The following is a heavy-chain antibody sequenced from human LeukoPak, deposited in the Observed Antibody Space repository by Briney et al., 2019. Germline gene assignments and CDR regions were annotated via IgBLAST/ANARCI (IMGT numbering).Heavy chain of an antibody. D-gene: IGHD6-19*01. CDR2: ISYDGSNK. J-gene: IGHJ4*02. CDR3: AREVVRAAVAGPPSV. CDR1: GFTFSSYA. Sequence: GRSLRLSCAASGFTFSSYAMHWVRQAPGKGLEWVAVISYDGSNKYYADSVKGRFTISRDNSKNTLYLQMNSLRAEDTAVYYCAREVVRAAVAGPPSVWGRGTLVTVSS. V-gene: IGHV3-30-3*01.